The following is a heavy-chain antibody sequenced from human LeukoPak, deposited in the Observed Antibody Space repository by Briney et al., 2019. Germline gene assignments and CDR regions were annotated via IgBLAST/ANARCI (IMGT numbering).Heavy chain of an antibody. D-gene: IGHD3-22*01. V-gene: IGHV4-61*09. Sequence: NTSETLSLTCTVSGGSISSGSYYWSWIRQPAGKRLEWIGHIYRSGSTNYNPSLKSRVTISVDTSKNQFSLKLSSVTAADTAMYYCAKTNYYDTTDDKPYTTHFDYWGQGALVTVSS. J-gene: IGHJ4*02. CDR1: GGSISSGSYY. CDR2: IYRSGST. CDR3: AKTNYYDTTDDKPYTTHFDY.